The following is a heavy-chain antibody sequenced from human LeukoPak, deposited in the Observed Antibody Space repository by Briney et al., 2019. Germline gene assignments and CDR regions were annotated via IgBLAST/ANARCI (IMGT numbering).Heavy chain of an antibody. Sequence: GASVKLSCKASGGTFSSYTISWVRQAPGQGLEWMGRIIPILGIANYAQKFQGRVTITADKSTSTAYMELSSLRSEDTAVYYCARALRSAAIDYWGQGTLVTVSS. V-gene: IGHV1-69*02. D-gene: IGHD2-15*01. CDR3: ARALRSAAIDY. CDR1: GGTFSSYT. J-gene: IGHJ4*02. CDR2: IIPILGIA.